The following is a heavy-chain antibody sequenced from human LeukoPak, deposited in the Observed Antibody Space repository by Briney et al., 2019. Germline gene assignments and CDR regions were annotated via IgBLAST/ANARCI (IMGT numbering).Heavy chain of an antibody. V-gene: IGHV1-18*01. Sequence: ASVTVSCKASGYTFTSYGISWVRQAPGQGLEWMGWISAYNGNTNYAQKLQGRVTMTTDTSASTAYMELRSLRSDDTAVYYCARVGGDYYDSSGYYYFDYWGQGTLVTVSS. CDR3: ARVGGDYYDSSGYYYFDY. J-gene: IGHJ4*02. D-gene: IGHD3-22*01. CDR2: ISAYNGNT. CDR1: GYTFTSYG.